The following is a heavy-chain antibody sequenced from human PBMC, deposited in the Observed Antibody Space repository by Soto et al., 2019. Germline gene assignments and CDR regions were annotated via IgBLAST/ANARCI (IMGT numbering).Heavy chain of an antibody. CDR3: AKTFGSNWLLDY. Sequence: EVRLLESGGGLVQPGGSLRLSCAGSGFIFSDYGISWVRQAPEKGLQWVAAMSGSGGSLYYADSVKGRFTISRDSSNNTLYRQMSSLRGEDTAIYYCAKTFGSNWLLDYWGQGTLVTVSS. J-gene: IGHJ4*02. CDR1: GFIFSDYG. D-gene: IGHD3-3*01. V-gene: IGHV3-23*01. CDR2: MSGSGGSL.